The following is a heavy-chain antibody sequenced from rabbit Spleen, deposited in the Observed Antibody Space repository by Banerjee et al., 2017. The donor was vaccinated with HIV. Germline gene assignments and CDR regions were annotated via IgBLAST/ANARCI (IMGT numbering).Heavy chain of an antibody. J-gene: IGHJ4*01. CDR3: VRDKASTSGDYGPYYFDL. V-gene: IGHV1S43*01. CDR2: IYTRDGST. D-gene: IGHD1-1*01. CDR1: GIDFSNYFY. Sequence: QEQLEESGGGLVKPGGTLTLTCKASGIDFSNYFYMYWVRQAPGKGLELIAWIYTRDGSTYYASWVNGRFTISRSTSLNTVSLQLNSLTAADTATYFCVRDKASTSGDYGPYYFDLWGPGTLVTVS.